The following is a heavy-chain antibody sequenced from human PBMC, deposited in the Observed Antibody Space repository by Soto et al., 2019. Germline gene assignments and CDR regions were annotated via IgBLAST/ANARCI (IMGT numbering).Heavy chain of an antibody. V-gene: IGHV3-23*01. D-gene: IGHD3-16*01. Sequence: GGSLRLSCAASGFTFSSYAMSWVRQAPGKGLEWVSAISGSGGRTYYADSVKGRFTISRDNSKNTLFLQMNSLRAEDTAVYYCAKDLKGNYDYIWGSPRTVGYFDYWGQGTLVTVSS. J-gene: IGHJ4*02. CDR3: AKDLKGNYDYIWGSPRTVGYFDY. CDR2: ISGSGGRT. CDR1: GFTFSSYA.